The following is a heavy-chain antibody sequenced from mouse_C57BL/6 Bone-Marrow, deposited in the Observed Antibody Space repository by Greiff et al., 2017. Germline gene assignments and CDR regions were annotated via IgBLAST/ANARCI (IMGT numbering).Heavy chain of an antibody. CDR1: GYSFTDYN. Sequence: VQLQQSGPELVKPGASVKISCKASGYSFTDYNMNWVKQSNGKSLEWIGVINPNYGTTSYNQKFKAKATLTVDQSSSTAYMQLNSLTSEDSAVYYCARPFYYGYDVRFAYWGQGTLVTVSA. CDR2: INPNYGTT. CDR3: ARPFYYGYDVRFAY. V-gene: IGHV1-39*01. D-gene: IGHD2-2*01. J-gene: IGHJ3*01.